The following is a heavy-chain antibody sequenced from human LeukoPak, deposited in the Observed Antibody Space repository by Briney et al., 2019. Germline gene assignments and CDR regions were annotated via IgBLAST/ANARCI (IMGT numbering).Heavy chain of an antibody. CDR2: IYYSGST. J-gene: IGHJ3*02. D-gene: IGHD2-21*02. Sequence: SETLSLTCTVSGGSISSSSCYWGWIRQPPGKGLEWIGSIYYSGSTCYNPSLKSRVTISVDTSKNQFSLKLSSVTAADTTVYYCGTYCGGDCYGAFDIWGQGTMVTVSS. CDR3: GTYCGGDCYGAFDI. CDR1: GGSISSSSCY. V-gene: IGHV4-39*01.